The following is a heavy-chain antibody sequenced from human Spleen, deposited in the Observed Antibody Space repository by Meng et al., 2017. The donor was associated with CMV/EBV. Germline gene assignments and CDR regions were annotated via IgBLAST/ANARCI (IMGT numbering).Heavy chain of an antibody. CDR2: ISSSGSII. J-gene: IGHJ5*01. V-gene: IGHV3-11*04. D-gene: IGHD1-26*01. Sequence: ASGFPFSDYYMTWIRQAPGKGLEWLSHISSSGSIIYYADSVKGRFTISRDNTKESLYLQMNSLRAEDTAVYYCARDFSAVHNWLDSWGQGTLVTVSS. CDR3: ARDFSAVHNWLDS. CDR1: GFPFSDYY.